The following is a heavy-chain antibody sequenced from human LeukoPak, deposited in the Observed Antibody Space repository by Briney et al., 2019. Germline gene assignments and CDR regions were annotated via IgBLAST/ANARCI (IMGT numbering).Heavy chain of an antibody. CDR2: IIPIFGTA. D-gene: IGHD3-10*01. CDR3: ARGSPRLWFGELSPYYYYYMDV. CDR1: GGTFSSYG. Sequence: SVKVSCKASGGTFSSYGISWVRQAPGQGLEWMGGIIPIFGTANYAQKFQGRVTMTRNTSISTAYMELSSLRSEDTAVYYCARGSPRLWFGELSPYYYYYMDVWGKGTTVTISS. V-gene: IGHV1-69*05. J-gene: IGHJ6*03.